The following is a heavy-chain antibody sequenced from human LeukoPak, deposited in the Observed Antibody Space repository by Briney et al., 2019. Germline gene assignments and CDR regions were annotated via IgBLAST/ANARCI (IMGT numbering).Heavy chain of an antibody. D-gene: IGHD2-15*01. V-gene: IGHV4-34*01. CDR2: INQGGST. CDR3: ARKGGTFDY. J-gene: IGHJ4*02. CDR1: GGAFNDYY. Sequence: SETLSLTCAVEGGAFNDYYWSWVRQSPEKGLEWIAEINQGGSTIYNPSLKSRVTISVDTSKNQFSLKLSSVTAADTAVYYCARKGGTFDYWGQGTLVTVSS.